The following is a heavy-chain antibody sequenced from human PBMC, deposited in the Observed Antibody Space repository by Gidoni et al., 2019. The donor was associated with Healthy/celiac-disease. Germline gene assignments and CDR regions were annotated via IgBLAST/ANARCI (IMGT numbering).Heavy chain of an antibody. CDR1: GFTFSSYA. V-gene: IGHV3-23*01. J-gene: IGHJ5*02. CDR2: ISGSGGST. CDR3: AKDSRSGPSTGWFDP. Sequence: EVQLLESWGGLVQPGGSLRLSCAASGFTFSSYAMSWVRQAPGKGLEWVSAISGSGGSTYYADSVKGRFTISRYNSKNTLYLQMNSLRAEDTAVYYCAKDSRSGPSTGWFDPWGQGTLVTVSS. D-gene: IGHD6-19*01.